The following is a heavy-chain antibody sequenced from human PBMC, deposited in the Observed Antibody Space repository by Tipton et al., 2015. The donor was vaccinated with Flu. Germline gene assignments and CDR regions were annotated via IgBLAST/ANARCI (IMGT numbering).Heavy chain of an antibody. Sequence: VQSGGSLRLSCVASGFNFNTDEMNWVRQAPGKGLEWLSYIDDGGSAIWYADSVKGRFTISRDNAKNSLYLQMNSLRVEDTALYYCARGWFDAWGQGTLVTVSS. V-gene: IGHV3-48*03. CDR2: IDDGGSAI. CDR3: ARGWFDA. J-gene: IGHJ5*02. CDR1: GFNFNTDE.